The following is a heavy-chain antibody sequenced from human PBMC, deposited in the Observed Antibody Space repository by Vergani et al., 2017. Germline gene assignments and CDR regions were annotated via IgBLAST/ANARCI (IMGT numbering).Heavy chain of an antibody. CDR3: ARDYGMDV. V-gene: IGHV1-2*02. Sequence: QVQLVQSGAEVKKPGASVNVSCKASGYTFTEYYIHWVRQAPGQGLEWMGWINPNKGGTNYAQKFQGRVTMTRDTSISTAYVELSRLRSDDTAVYYCARDYGMDVWGQGTTVTVSS. J-gene: IGHJ6*02. CDR2: INPNKGGT. CDR1: GYTFTEYY.